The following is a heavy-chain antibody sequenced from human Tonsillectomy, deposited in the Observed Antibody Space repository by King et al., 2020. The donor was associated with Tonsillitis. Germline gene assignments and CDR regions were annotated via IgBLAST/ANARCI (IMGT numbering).Heavy chain of an antibody. D-gene: IGHD3-10*01. CDR2: MNPNTGNT. CDR3: ARGDYGSGSP. Sequence: QLVQSGAEVKKPGASVKVSCKASGYTFTNYDINWVRQATGQGLEWMGWMNPNTGNTAYAQKFQGRVTMTRDTSITTAYMELTSLRSEDTAVYYCARGDYGSGSPWGQGTLVTVSS. CDR1: GYTFTNYD. V-gene: IGHV1-8*02. J-gene: IGHJ4*02.